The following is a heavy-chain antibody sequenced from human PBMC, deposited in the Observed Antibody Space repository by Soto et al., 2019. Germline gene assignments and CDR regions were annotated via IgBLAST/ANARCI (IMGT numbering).Heavy chain of an antibody. CDR2: FFYTGST. CDR3: AGGTDGKKVAY. Sequence: QVQLQESGPGLVKSSETLSLTCTVSGGPVTSEHYYWNWIRQPPGKGLEWIGYFFYTGSTNYNPSLESRLTMSVDVSKNHFSLRLNSVTAADTAMYFCAGGTDGKKVAYWGQGVLVTVSS. J-gene: IGHJ4*02. CDR1: GGPVTSEHYY. V-gene: IGHV4-61*03. D-gene: IGHD5-12*01.